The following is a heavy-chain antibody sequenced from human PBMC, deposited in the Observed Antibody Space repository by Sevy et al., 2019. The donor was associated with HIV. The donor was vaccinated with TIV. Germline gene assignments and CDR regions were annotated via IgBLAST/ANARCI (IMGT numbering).Heavy chain of an antibody. Sequence: ASVKVSCKASGYTFTSYAMHWVRQAPGQRLEWMGWINAGNVNTKYSQKFQGRVTITRDTSASTAYMELSSLRSEDTAVYYCAREDFWSGYPSSFDYWGQGTLVTVSS. CDR3: AREDFWSGYPSSFDY. V-gene: IGHV1-3*01. J-gene: IGHJ4*02. CDR1: GYTFTSYA. D-gene: IGHD3-3*01. CDR2: INAGNVNT.